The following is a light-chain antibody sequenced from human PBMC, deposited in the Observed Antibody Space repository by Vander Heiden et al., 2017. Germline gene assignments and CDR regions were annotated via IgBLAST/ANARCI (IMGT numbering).Light chain of an antibody. CDR3: QSYDSSLSHFVV. J-gene: IGLJ3*02. CDR1: TSNIGAGYD. V-gene: IGLV1-40*01. Sequence: QPVLTQPPSVSGAPGQRVTISCTGTTSNIGAGYDVPWYQQLPGTAPKLFSDCKKSRTSGVPDRFSWSKSGAPASPAINGLQAEEGAHYYCQSYDSSLSHFVVFGGGTKLTVL. CDR2: CKK.